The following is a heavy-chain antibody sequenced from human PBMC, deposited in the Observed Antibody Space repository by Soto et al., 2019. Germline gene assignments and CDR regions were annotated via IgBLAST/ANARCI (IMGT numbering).Heavy chain of an antibody. J-gene: IGHJ5*02. D-gene: IGHD1-26*01. Sequence: GGSLRLSSAASGFIFENFGMSWVRQAPGKGLEWISSISGSGFKKYYADSVKGRFTISRDNSKSTVYLELNNLSAEDTAVYHCAKNQGVELVPLATVDWFDPWGQGSVVTVS. CDR3: AKNQGVELVPLATVDWFDP. CDR1: GFIFENFG. V-gene: IGHV3-23*01. CDR2: ISGSGFKK.